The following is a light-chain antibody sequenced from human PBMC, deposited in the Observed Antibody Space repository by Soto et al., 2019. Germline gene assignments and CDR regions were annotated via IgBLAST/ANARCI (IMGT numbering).Light chain of an antibody. V-gene: IGLV2-14*01. CDR2: DVS. CDR3: ISYTIRSTYG. J-gene: IGLJ1*01. CDR1: TSDVGGYNY. Sequence: QSVLPQPASVSGSPGQSIAISCTGTTSDVGGYNYVSCYQQHPGKAPKLWINDVSNRPSGVSSRFSVSKSGNTASLTISGLQAEDEADYYCISYTIRSTYGFGNGTKVTV.